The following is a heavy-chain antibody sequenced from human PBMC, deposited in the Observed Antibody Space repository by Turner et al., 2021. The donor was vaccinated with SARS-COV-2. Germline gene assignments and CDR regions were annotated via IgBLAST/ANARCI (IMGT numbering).Heavy chain of an antibody. V-gene: IGHV3-30-3*01. CDR1: GFTFSSYA. D-gene: IGHD1-26*01. J-gene: IGHJ4*02. Sequence: QVQLVESGGGVVQPGRSLRLSCAASGFTFSSYAMHWVRQDPGKGLEWVAVISYDGSNKYYADSVKGRFTISRDNSKNTLYLQMNSLRAEDTAVYYCARGFSGNYYYFDYWGQGTLVTVSS. CDR3: ARGFSGNYYYFDY. CDR2: ISYDGSNK.